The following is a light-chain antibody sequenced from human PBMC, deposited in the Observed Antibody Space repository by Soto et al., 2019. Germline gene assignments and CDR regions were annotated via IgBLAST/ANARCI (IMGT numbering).Light chain of an antibody. V-gene: IGLV1-40*01. CDR3: QSYDSSLSGSVV. CDR1: SSNIGAGYD. J-gene: IGLJ2*01. Sequence: QSVLTQPPSVSGAPGQRVTISCTGSSSNIGAGYDVHWYQQLPGTAPKLLIYGNSNRPSGVPDRFSGSKYGTSASLAITGLQAEDEADYYCQSYDSSLSGSVVFGGGTKVTV. CDR2: GNS.